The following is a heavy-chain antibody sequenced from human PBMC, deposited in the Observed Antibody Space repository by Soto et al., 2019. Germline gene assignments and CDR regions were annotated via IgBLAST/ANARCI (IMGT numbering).Heavy chain of an antibody. J-gene: IGHJ4*02. CDR1: GGSFSGYY. V-gene: IGHV4-34*01. D-gene: IGHD5-18*01. CDR3: ARATVEMATAVNFDY. CDR2: INHSGST. Sequence: NPSETLSLTCAVYGGSFSGYYWSWIRQPPGKGLEWIGEINHSGSTNYNPSLKSRVTISVDTSKNQFSLKLSSVTAADTAVYYCARATVEMATAVNFDYWGQGTLVTVS.